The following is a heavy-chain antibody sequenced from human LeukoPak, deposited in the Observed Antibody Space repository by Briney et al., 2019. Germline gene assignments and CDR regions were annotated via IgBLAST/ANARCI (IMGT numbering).Heavy chain of an antibody. CDR3: ARVSIAVAGDYYYYYMDV. Sequence: WASVKVSCKASGYTFTSYGISWVRQAPGQGLEWMGWISAYNGNTNYAQKLQGRVTMTTDTSTSTAYMELRSLRSDDTAVYYCARVSIAVAGDYYYYYMDVWGKGTTVTVSS. V-gene: IGHV1-18*01. CDR1: GYTFTSYG. J-gene: IGHJ6*03. CDR2: ISAYNGNT. D-gene: IGHD6-19*01.